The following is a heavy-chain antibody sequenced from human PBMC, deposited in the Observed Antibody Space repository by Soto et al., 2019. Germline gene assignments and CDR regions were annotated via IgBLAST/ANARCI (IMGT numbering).Heavy chain of an antibody. CDR1: GYTFTSYY. CDR2: INPSGGST. CDR3: ARAGGVGARLGAFDI. D-gene: IGHD1-26*01. Sequence: ASVKVSCKASGYTFTSYYMHWVRQAPGQGLEWMGIINPSGGSTSYAQKFQGRVTMTRDTSTSTVYMELSSLRSEDTAVYYCARAGGVGARLGAFDIWGQGTMVTVPS. J-gene: IGHJ3*02. V-gene: IGHV1-46*01.